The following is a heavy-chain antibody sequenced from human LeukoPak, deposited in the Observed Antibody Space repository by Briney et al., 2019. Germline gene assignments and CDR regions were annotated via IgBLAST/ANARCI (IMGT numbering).Heavy chain of an antibody. J-gene: IGHJ4*02. Sequence: GGSLRLSCAASGFTFSSYGMHWVRQAPGKGLEWVAVIWCDGSNKYYADSVKGRFTISRDNSKNTLYLQMNSLRAEDTAVYYCAGGSTYSSSWYWKGTPFDYWGQGTLVTVSS. CDR2: IWCDGSNK. CDR3: AGGSTYSSSWYWKGTPFDY. CDR1: GFTFSSYG. D-gene: IGHD6-13*01. V-gene: IGHV3-33*01.